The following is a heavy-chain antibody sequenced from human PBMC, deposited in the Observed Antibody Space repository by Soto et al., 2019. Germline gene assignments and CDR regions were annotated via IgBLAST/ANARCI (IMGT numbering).Heavy chain of an antibody. J-gene: IGHJ5*02. D-gene: IGHD2-15*01. V-gene: IGHV3-33*08. CDR1: GFTFSSYS. Sequence: PGGSLRLSCAASGFTFSSYSMNWVRQAPGKGLEWVAVIWYDGSNKYYADSVKGRFTISRDNSKNTLYLQMNSLRAEDTAVYYCARGSGYCSGGSCYGWFDPWGQGTLVTVSS. CDR3: ARGSGYCSGGSCYGWFDP. CDR2: IWYDGSNK.